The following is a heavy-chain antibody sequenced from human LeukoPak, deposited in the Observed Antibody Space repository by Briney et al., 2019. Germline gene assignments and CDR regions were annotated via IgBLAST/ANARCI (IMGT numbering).Heavy chain of an antibody. V-gene: IGHV4-39*07. Sequence: SETLSLTCTVSGGSISSYYWGWIRQPPGKGLEWIGSIYYSGSTYYNPSLESRVTISVDTSKNQFSLNLNSVTAADTAVYYCARGDSNTWYPSGLHLDYWGQGILVSVSS. CDR1: GGSISSYY. CDR2: IYYSGST. D-gene: IGHD6-13*01. J-gene: IGHJ4*02. CDR3: ARGDSNTWYPSGLHLDY.